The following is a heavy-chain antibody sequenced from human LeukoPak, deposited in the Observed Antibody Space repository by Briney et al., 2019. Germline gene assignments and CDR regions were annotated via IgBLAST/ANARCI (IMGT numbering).Heavy chain of an antibody. CDR1: GYTFTRYN. Sequence: ASVKVSCKVSGYTFTRYNFHWVRQAPGQGLEWMGWISPNSGATNYAQNFQGRVTLTSDTSTSTAYMEVNGLRSEDTAVYSCVRGGGTSWFDYWGQGTPVTVSS. V-gene: IGHV1-2*02. CDR2: ISPNSGAT. CDR3: VRGGGTSWFDY. D-gene: IGHD6-13*01. J-gene: IGHJ4*02.